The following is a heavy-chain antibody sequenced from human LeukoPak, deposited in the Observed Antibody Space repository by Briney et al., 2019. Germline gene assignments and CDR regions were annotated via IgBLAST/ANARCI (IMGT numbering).Heavy chain of an antibody. CDR3: ASELASLYYYYYMDV. J-gene: IGHJ6*03. CDR1: GGSIISYY. CDR2: IYYSGST. V-gene: IGHV4-59*01. D-gene: IGHD3-3*02. Sequence: SETLSLTCTVSGGSIISYYWSWIRQPPGKGLEWIGYIYYSGSTNYNPSLKSRVTISVDTSKNQFSLKLSSVTAADTAVYYCASELASLYYYYYMDVWGKGTTVTVSS.